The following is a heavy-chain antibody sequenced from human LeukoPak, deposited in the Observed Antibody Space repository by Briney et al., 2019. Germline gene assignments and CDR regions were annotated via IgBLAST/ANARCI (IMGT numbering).Heavy chain of an antibody. Sequence: SGTLSLTCAVSGGSISSRNWWSWVRQPPGKGLEWIGEIYHSGSTNYNPSLKTRVTISVDTSKNQFSLKLSSVTAADTAVYYCARVVRGVKFDYWGQGTLVTVSS. CDR2: IYHSGST. CDR1: GGSISSRNW. CDR3: ARVVRGVKFDY. D-gene: IGHD3-10*01. J-gene: IGHJ4*02. V-gene: IGHV4-4*02.